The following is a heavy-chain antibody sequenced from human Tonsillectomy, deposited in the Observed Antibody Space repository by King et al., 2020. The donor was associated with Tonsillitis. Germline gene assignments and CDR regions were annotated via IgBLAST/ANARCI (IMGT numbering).Heavy chain of an antibody. Sequence: QLQESGPGLVKPSETLSLTCTVSGGSISGYYWTWIRQPPGKGLEWIGYIYYSGSTNYSPSLKSRVTISVDTSKNQFSLKLSSVTAADTAVYYCARLSGRVRAAIIITSTWYFELWGRGTLVSVSS. CDR3: ARLSGRVRAAIIITSTWYFEL. CDR2: IYYSGST. CDR1: GGSISGYY. J-gene: IGHJ2*01. D-gene: IGHD2-2*02. V-gene: IGHV4-59*12.